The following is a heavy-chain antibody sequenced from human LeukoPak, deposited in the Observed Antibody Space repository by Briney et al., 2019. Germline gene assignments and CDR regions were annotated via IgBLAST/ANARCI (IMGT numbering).Heavy chain of an antibody. D-gene: IGHD6-13*01. J-gene: IGHJ4*02. CDR2: IIPIFGTA. Sequence: ASVKVSCKASGGTFSSYAISWVRQAPGQGLEWMGGIIPIFGTANYAQKFQGRVTITADESTSTAYMELSSLRSEDTAVYYCARTDKTSYSSSFEFDYWGQGTLVTVSS. V-gene: IGHV1-69*13. CDR3: ARTDKTSYSSSFEFDY. CDR1: GGTFSSYA.